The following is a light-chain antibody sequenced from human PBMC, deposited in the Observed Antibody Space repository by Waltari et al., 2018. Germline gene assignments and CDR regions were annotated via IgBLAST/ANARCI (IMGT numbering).Light chain of an antibody. J-gene: IGKJ4*01. CDR1: QTISRW. CDR3: QQADSFPLS. Sequence: DIQMTQSPSSVSASVGDRVIITCRASQTISRWLAWYQQRPGEAPKLLIDATSSLYTGVPSRFSGTGSGTDFTLTINTLQPEDFATYYCQQADSFPLSFGGGTKVEMK. V-gene: IGKV1-12*01. CDR2: ATS.